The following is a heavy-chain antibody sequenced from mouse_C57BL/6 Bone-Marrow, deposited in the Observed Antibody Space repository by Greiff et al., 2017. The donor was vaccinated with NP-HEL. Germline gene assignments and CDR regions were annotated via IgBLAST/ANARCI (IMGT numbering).Heavy chain of an antibody. Sequence: VQVVESGAELARPGASVKLSCKASGYTFTSYGISWVKQSTGQGLEWIGEIYPRSGNTYYNEKFKGKATLTADKYSSTAYMELRSLTSKDAAVDFCARNWGYGSGYEAMDYWGQGTSVTVSS. CDR2: IYPRSGNT. D-gene: IGHD1-1*01. J-gene: IGHJ4*01. CDR3: ARNWGYGSGYEAMDY. CDR1: GYTFTSYG. V-gene: IGHV1-81*01.